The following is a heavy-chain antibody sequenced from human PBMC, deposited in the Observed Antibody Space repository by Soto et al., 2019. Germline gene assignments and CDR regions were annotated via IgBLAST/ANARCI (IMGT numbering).Heavy chain of an antibody. CDR3: TKHPSYTYGYRCDY. D-gene: IGHD5-18*01. V-gene: IGHV3-23*01. CDR2: VRGSGGST. CDR1: GFTCSSYA. Sequence: PGGSLRLSCAASGFTCSSYAMSWVRQAPGKGLEWVSGVRGSGGSTYYADSVKGRFTISRDNSKNTLYLQMNSLRAEDTAIYYCTKHPSYTYGYRCDYWGQGTLVTVSS. J-gene: IGHJ4*02.